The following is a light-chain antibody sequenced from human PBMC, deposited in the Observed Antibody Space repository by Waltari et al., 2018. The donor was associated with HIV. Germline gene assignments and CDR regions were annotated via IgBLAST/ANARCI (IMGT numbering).Light chain of an antibody. CDR1: QTISTY. CDR3: QQMNSYPLT. CDR2: GAS. J-gene: IGKJ4*01. V-gene: IGKV1-9*01. Sequence: SPSFVSASPGDRVTFACRANQTISTYLAWYQQRPGKAPELLIYGASSLHIGVPSRFSATGSGTDFRLTITNLQPEDFGIYFCQQMNSYPLTFGGGTKLELK.